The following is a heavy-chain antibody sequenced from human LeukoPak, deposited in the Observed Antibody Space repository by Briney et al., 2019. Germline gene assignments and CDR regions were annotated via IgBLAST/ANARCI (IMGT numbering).Heavy chain of an antibody. J-gene: IGHJ6*03. D-gene: IGHD3-10*01. CDR2: IRYDGSNK. Sequence: PGGSLRLSCAASGFTFISYSIHWVRQAPGKGLEWVAFIRYDGSNKYYADSVKGRFTISRDNSKNTLYLQMNSLRAEDTAVYYCARGPRWFGELLYSYYYYMDVWGKGTTVTVSS. V-gene: IGHV3-30*02. CDR1: GFTFISYS. CDR3: ARGPRWFGELLYSYYYYMDV.